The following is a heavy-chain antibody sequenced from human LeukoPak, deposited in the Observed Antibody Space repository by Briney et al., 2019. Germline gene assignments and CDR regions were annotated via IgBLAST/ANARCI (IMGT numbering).Heavy chain of an antibody. Sequence: GGSLRLSCAASGFTFSSYSMNWVRQAPGKGLEWVSSISSSSSYIYYVDSVKGRFTISRDNAKNSLYLQMNSLRAEDTAVYYCARALIIAAADYWGQGTLVTVSS. J-gene: IGHJ4*02. D-gene: IGHD6-13*01. CDR3: ARALIIAAADY. V-gene: IGHV3-21*01. CDR2: ISSSSSYI. CDR1: GFTFSSYS.